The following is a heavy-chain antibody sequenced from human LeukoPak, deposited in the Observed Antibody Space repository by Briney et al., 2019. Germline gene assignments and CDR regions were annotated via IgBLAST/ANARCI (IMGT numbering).Heavy chain of an antibody. V-gene: IGHV3-33*03. D-gene: IGHD4-11*01. CDR3: ARLPYSDSLHY. CDR2: IWYDGSNK. CDR1: GFTFSSYG. Sequence: GSLRLSFAASGFTFSSYGMHWVRPAPGKGLEWVAVIWYDGSNKYYADSVKGRFTISRDNAKNSLYLQMNSLRADDTAVYYCARLPYSDSLHYWGQGTLVTVSS. J-gene: IGHJ4*02.